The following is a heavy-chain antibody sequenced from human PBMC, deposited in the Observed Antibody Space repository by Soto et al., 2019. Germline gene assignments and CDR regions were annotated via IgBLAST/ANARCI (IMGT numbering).Heavy chain of an antibody. CDR3: ARGNGYYDSSGYYFIS. J-gene: IGHJ4*02. Sequence: GASVKVSCKASGGTFSSYAISWVRRAPGQGLEWMGGIIPIFGTANYAQKFQGRVTITADESTSTAYMELSSLRSEDTAVYYCARGNGYYDSSGYYFISWGQGTLVTVSS. CDR1: GGTFSSYA. V-gene: IGHV1-69*13. D-gene: IGHD3-22*01. CDR2: IIPIFGTA.